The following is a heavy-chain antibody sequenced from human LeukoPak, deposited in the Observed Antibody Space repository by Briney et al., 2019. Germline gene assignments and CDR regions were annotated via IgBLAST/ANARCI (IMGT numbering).Heavy chain of an antibody. CDR3: ARDLEWELGALDI. D-gene: IGHD1-26*01. CDR2: IYHSGST. J-gene: IGHJ3*02. V-gene: IGHV4-30-2*01. CDR1: GGSISSGGYS. Sequence: PSETLSLTCAVAGGSISSGGYSWRWIRQPPGKGLEWIGYIYHSGSTYYNPSLKSRVTISVDRSKNQFSLKLSSVTAADTAVYYCARDLEWELGALDIWGQGTMVTVSS.